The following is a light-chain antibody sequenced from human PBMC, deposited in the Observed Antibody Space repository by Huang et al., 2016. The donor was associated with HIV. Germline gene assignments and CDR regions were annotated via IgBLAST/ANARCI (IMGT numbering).Light chain of an antibody. CDR3: QQYNNWPLT. Sequence: EIVMMQSPATLSVSPGERATLSCRASQSVSSNLAWYQQKPGQASRLLIYGASTRATGIPARFSGSGSGTEFTLTISSLQSEDFAVYYCQQYNNWPLTFGGGTKVEIK. CDR2: GAS. J-gene: IGKJ4*01. CDR1: QSVSSN. V-gene: IGKV3-15*01.